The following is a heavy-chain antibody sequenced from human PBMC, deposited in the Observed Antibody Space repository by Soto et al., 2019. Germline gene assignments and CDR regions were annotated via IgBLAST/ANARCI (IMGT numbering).Heavy chain of an antibody. CDR3: ARDLDGSGSYYTDY. D-gene: IGHD3-10*01. V-gene: IGHV1-18*01. CDR2: IGVYKSNI. Sequence: ASVKVSCKGSGYTFNNYGISWVRQAPAQGLAWMGRIGVYKSNIKYSEKLQGRVIMTTDTSTSTAYLDLRSLRSDDTAVYYCARDLDGSGSYYTDYWGQGTLVTVSS. J-gene: IGHJ4*02. CDR1: GYTFNNYG.